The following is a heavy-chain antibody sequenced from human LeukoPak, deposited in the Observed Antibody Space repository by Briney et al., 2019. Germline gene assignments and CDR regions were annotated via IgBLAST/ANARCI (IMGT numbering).Heavy chain of an antibody. CDR3: ARHLGISF. Sequence: GGSLRLSCTASRFTFSGAWMTWVRQAPGKGLEWVANIREDGTEKNYVDSVKGRFTISRDNAKNSLFLQMSNLRDDDTAIYYCARHLGISFWGQGTLVTVSS. D-gene: IGHD7-27*01. J-gene: IGHJ4*02. V-gene: IGHV3-7*01. CDR1: RFTFSGAW. CDR2: IREDGTEK.